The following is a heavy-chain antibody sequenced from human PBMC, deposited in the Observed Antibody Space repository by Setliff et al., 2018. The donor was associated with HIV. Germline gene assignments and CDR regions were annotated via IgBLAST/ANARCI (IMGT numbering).Heavy chain of an antibody. J-gene: IGHJ4*02. CDR3: ARDYYDSSGYIFFPGLPDY. CDR2: FDPKNGET. V-gene: IGHV1-24*01. CDR1: GYTLTEFS. D-gene: IGHD3-22*01. Sequence: ASVKVSCKVSGYTLTEFSMHWVRQAPGKGLEWMGGFDPKNGETMYAQKFQGRVTMTEDTSTDTAYMELSRLRSDDTAVYYCARDYYDSSGYIFFPGLPDYWGQGTLVTVSS.